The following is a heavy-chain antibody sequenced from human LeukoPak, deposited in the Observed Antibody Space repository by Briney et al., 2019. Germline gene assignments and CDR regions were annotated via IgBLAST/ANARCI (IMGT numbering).Heavy chain of an antibody. CDR3: AGTTVVDDAFDI. V-gene: IGHV4-30-4*01. CDR1: GGSISSGDYY. Sequence: PSETLSLTCTVSGGSISSGDYYWRWIRQPPVKGLEWIGYIYYSGSTYYNPSLKSRVTISVDTSKNQFSLKLSSVTAADTAVYYCAGTTVVDDAFDIWGQGTMVTVSS. J-gene: IGHJ3*02. D-gene: IGHD4-23*01. CDR2: IYYSGST.